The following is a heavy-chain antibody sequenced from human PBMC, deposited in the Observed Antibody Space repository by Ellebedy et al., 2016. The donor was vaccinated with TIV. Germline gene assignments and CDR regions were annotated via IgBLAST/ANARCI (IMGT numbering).Heavy chain of an antibody. J-gene: IGHJ6*02. V-gene: IGHV4-34*01. D-gene: IGHD3-9*01. CDR2: INHSGST. CDR3: ARRGPGAVLRYFDWPYYYYGMDV. CDR1: GGSFSGYY. Sequence: MPSETLSLTCAVYGGSFSGYYWSWIRQPPGKGLEWIGEINHSGSTNYNPSLKSRVTISVDTSKNQFSLKLSSVTAADTAVYYCARRGPGAVLRYFDWPYYYYGMDVWGQGTTVTVSS.